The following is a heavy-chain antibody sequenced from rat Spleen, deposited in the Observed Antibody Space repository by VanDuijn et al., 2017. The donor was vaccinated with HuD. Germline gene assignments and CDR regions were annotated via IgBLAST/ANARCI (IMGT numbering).Heavy chain of an antibody. CDR1: GFSLTSSR. J-gene: IGHJ2*01. Sequence: VQMKETGPGLVQPTQTLSLTCTVSGFSLTSSRVHWVRQPPGKGLEWMGVIYYDGNTDYNSEIKSRLSISRDTSKSQVFLKINSLQTDDTAMYYCARISGRYGGYSELGDYWGQGVMVTVSS. CDR2: IYYDGNT. CDR3: ARISGRYGGYSELGDY. V-gene: IGHV2-17*01. D-gene: IGHD1-11*01.